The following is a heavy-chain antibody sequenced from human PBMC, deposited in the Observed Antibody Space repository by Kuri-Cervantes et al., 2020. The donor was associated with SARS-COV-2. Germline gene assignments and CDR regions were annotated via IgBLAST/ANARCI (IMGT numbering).Heavy chain of an antibody. V-gene: IGHV1-69*06. CDR1: GGTFSSYT. Sequence: SVKVSCKASGGTFSSYTISWVRQAPGQGLEWMGGIITAFGTANYAQKFQDRVTLIADKSTSTVFMELSHLSSEDTAVYYCAKELLWFGDLHGGYFDYWGQGTLVTVSS. CDR3: AKELLWFGDLHGGYFDY. CDR2: IITAFGTA. D-gene: IGHD3-10*01. J-gene: IGHJ4*02.